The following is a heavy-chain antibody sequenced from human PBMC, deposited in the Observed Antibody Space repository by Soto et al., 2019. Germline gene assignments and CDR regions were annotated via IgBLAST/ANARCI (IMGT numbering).Heavy chain of an antibody. D-gene: IGHD6-6*01. J-gene: IGHJ3*02. CDR2: ISYDGSNK. V-gene: IGHV3-30*18. CDR1: GFTFSSYG. Sequence: GGSLRLSCAASGFTFSSYGMHWVRQAPGKGLEWVAVISYDGSNKYYADSVKGRFTISRDNSKNTLYLQMNSLRAEDTAVYYCAKYRSPEYSSSSGDAFDIWGQGTMVTVSS. CDR3: AKYRSPEYSSSSGDAFDI.